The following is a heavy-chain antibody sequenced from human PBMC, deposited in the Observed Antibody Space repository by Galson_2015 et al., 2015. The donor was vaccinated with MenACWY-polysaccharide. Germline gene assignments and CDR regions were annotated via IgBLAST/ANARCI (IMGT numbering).Heavy chain of an antibody. CDR1: GYTLTELS. V-gene: IGHV1-24*01. D-gene: IGHD1-26*01. CDR3: ATEGGSGYYYGMDV. J-gene: IGHJ6*02. Sequence: SVKVPCKVSGYTLTELSMHWVRQAPGNGLEWMGGFDPEDGETIYAQKFQGRVTMTEDTSTDTAYMELSSLRSEDTAVYYCATEGGSGYYYGMDVWGQGTTVTVSS. CDR2: FDPEDGET.